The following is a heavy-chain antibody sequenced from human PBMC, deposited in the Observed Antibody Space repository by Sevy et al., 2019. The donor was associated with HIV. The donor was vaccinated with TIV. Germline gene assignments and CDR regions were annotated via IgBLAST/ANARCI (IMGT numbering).Heavy chain of an antibody. CDR1: GGSINSSSYY. CDR3: ARQAAGTRGFDY. V-gene: IGHV4-39*01. Sequence: SETLSLTCTVSGGSINSSSYYWGWIRQPPGKGLEWIGSIYYSGSTYYNPSLKSRVTISVDTSKNQFSLKLSSVTAADTAVYYCARQAAGTRGFDYWGQGTLVTVSS. J-gene: IGHJ4*02. D-gene: IGHD6-25*01. CDR2: IYYSGST.